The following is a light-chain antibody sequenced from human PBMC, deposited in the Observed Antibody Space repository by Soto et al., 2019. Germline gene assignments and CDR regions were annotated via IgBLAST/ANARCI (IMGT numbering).Light chain of an antibody. V-gene: IGKV3-20*01. CDR1: QTVRNNY. Sequence: MASQTVRNNYLAWYQQRTGQSPRLIINGASSRTTGVPDRFSGSVSGTDGTITISRLQTEDVPVYYCQHYRSAPFTFGPGTKVDIK. J-gene: IGKJ3*01. CDR2: GAS. CDR3: QHYRSAPFT.